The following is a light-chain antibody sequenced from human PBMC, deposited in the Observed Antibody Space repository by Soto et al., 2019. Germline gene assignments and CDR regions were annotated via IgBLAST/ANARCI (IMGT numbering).Light chain of an antibody. CDR1: QSVTTW. J-gene: IGKJ3*01. CDR2: SAS. CDR3: QQASDFPFT. Sequence: DIQMTQSPSFVSASVGDRVTITCRASQSVTTWLAWYRQRPGKAPRLLIHSASSLRRGVPSRFIGSGSGAEFTLTIGSLHPEDEATYFCQQASDFPFTFGPGTTVAI. V-gene: IGKV1-12*01.